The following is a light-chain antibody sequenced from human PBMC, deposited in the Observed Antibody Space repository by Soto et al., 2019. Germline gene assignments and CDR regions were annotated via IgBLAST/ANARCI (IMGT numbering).Light chain of an antibody. CDR3: QQYNNWPPAT. CDR2: GAS. V-gene: IGKV3-15*01. Sequence: EIVMTQSPATLSVSPGERATLSCRASQSVSSNLAWYQQKPGQAPRLLIYGASTRATGIPARFSGSGSGTEFTLTISSLQSEDFAVYYCQQYNNWPPATFGQGNKV. J-gene: IGKJ1*01. CDR1: QSVSSN.